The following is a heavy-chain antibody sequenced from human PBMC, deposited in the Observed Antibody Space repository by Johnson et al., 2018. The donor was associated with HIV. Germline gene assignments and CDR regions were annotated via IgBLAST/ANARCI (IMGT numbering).Heavy chain of an antibody. Sequence: QVLLVESGGGVVQPGRSLRLSCAASGFTFSSYAMHWVRQAPGKGLGWVAVISYDGSNKYYADSVTGRFTISRDNSKTTLYLQMNSLGAEDTAVYYWATCSGYSYGFFLDAFDIWVQGTMVTVSS. CDR3: ATCSGYSYGFFLDAFDI. J-gene: IGHJ3*02. CDR1: GFTFSSYA. D-gene: IGHD5-18*01. V-gene: IGHV3-30*07. CDR2: ISYDGSNK.